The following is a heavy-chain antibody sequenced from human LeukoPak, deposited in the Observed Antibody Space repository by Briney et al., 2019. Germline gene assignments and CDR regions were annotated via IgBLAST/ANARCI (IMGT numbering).Heavy chain of an antibody. J-gene: IGHJ6*03. CDR2: IRYDGSTT. D-gene: IGHD2-2*01. CDR1: GFTFSDYY. CDR3: AKGYCSSTSCASSMDV. Sequence: GGSLRLSCAASGFTFSDYYMSWIRQAPGKGLEWVAFIRYDGSTTHYADSVKGRFTISRDNSKNTLYLQMNSPRAEDTAVYFCAKGYCSSTSCASSMDVWGKGTTVTVSS. V-gene: IGHV3-30*02.